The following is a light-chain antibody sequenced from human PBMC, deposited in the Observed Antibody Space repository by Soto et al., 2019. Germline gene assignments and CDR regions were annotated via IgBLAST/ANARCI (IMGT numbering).Light chain of an antibody. CDR3: QQYDSTPFT. J-gene: IGKJ2*01. CDR2: GAS. Sequence: EIVLTQSPGTLSLSPGERATLSCRASQSVRNSFLAWYQQKPGQAPRLLIYGASSRAAGVPDRISGSGSGTDFTLSISRLEPEDFVVYHCQQYDSTPFTFGQGTKLEIK. CDR1: QSVRNSF. V-gene: IGKV3-20*01.